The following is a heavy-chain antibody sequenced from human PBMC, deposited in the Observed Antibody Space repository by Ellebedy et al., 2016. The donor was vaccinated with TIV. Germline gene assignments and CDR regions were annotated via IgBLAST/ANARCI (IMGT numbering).Heavy chain of an antibody. CDR1: GSTISRSW. J-gene: IGHJ4*02. Sequence: MPGGSLRLSCAASGSTISRSWMSWVRQAPGKGLEYIGSVYYTGSTYYHPSLKSRVTVSADTSKNQFSLTLISVTAADTAMYYCTRHGRSDHNSVQYSDYWGQGTLVTVSS. D-gene: IGHD2/OR15-2a*01. CDR3: TRHGRSDHNSVQYSDY. V-gene: IGHV4-39*01. CDR2: VYYTGST.